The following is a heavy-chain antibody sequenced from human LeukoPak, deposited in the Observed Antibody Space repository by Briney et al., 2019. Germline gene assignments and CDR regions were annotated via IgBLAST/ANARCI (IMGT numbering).Heavy chain of an antibody. CDR1: GGSISSNNW. V-gene: IGHV4-4*02. Sequence: PSETLSLTCAVSGGSISSNNWWNWVRQPPGKGLEWIGEIYHSGSTNYNPSLKSRVTISVDKSKNQFSLKLSSVTAADTAVYYCARYDVGWYYFDYWGQGTLVTVSS. D-gene: IGHD6-19*01. J-gene: IGHJ4*02. CDR3: ARYDVGWYYFDY. CDR2: IYHSGST.